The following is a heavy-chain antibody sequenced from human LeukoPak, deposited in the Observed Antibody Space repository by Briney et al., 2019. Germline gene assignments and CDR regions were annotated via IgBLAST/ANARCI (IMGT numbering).Heavy chain of an antibody. CDR1: GFIFTSYS. CDR3: VRKNDAFDI. V-gene: IGHV3-48*01. J-gene: IGHJ3*02. Sequence: GGSLRLTCAASGFIFTSYSMNWLRQAPGKGLEWVSYISSGSSVINYADSVKGRFTISRDNAKNSLHLQMNSLRAEDTAVYYCVRKNDAFDIWGQGTMVTVSS. CDR2: ISSGSSVI.